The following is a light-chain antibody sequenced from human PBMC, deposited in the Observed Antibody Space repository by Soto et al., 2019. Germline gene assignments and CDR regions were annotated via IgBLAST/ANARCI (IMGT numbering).Light chain of an antibody. J-gene: IGLJ1*01. CDR3: NSFRVSHLYV. CDR1: SNDIGGYNA. V-gene: IGLV2-14*01. Sequence: ALTQPASVSGSPGQTITISCTGTSNDIGGYNAVSWYQHHPGKAPKLIIYEVTHRPSGVSDRFSASKSGNTASLTISGLQAEDEADYYCNSFRVSHLYVFGTGTKVTVL. CDR2: EVT.